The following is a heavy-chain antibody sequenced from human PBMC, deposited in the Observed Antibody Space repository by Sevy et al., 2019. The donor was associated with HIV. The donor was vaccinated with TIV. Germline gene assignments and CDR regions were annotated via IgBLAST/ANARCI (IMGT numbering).Heavy chain of an antibody. J-gene: IGHJ4*02. Sequence: SETLSLTCTVSGGSITSLYWNWIRQPPGKGLEWIANIYYNGHINYNPSLKSRVTLSLDPSKNQISLRLGSVTAADTAMYYCAGENAWGRGYSWGQGTLVTVSS. CDR1: GGSITSLY. CDR2: IYYNGHI. D-gene: IGHD1-26*01. V-gene: IGHV4-59*08. CDR3: AGENAWGRGYS.